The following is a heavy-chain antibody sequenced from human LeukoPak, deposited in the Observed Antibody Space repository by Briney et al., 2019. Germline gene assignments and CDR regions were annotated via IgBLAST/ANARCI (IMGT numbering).Heavy chain of an antibody. Sequence: GESLKISCKGSGYSFTSYWIGWVRQMPGKGLEWMGIIYPGGSDTRYSPSFQGQVTISADKSISTAYLQWSSLKASDTAMYYCARGGYSGYDWGNWFDPWGQGTLVTVSS. J-gene: IGHJ5*02. CDR1: GYSFTSYW. V-gene: IGHV5-51*01. CDR2: IYPGGSDT. CDR3: ARGGYSGYDWGNWFDP. D-gene: IGHD5-12*01.